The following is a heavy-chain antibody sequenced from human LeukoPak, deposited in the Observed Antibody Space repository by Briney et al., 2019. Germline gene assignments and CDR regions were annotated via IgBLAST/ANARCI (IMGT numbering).Heavy chain of an antibody. V-gene: IGHV4-4*07. CDR1: GGSITSYH. J-gene: IGHJ4*02. D-gene: IGHD4-23*01. Sequence: PSETLSLTCTVSGGSITSYHWSWIRQPAGKGLEWIGRIYTSGSIDYNPSFKSRVTVSADTSKNQFSLMVTSVTAADTAVYYCATLTTVVTAYYFDYWGQGTLVTVSS. CDR3: ATLTTVVTAYYFDY. CDR2: IYTSGSI.